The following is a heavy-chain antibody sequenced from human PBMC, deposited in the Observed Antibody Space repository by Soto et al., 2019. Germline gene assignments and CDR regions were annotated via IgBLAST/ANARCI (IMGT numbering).Heavy chain of an antibody. CDR1: GDSITSNSYF. CDR2: IYYSGTT. J-gene: IGHJ4*02. Sequence: PSETLSLTCTVSGDSITSNSYFWAWIRQPPGKGLEWIGSIYYSGTTYYNPSLKSRVTISVDRSKNQFSLKLSSVTAADTAVYSGARHFSVVYFDYGGRGALVTVPS. V-gene: IGHV4-39*01. CDR3: ARHFSVVYFDY.